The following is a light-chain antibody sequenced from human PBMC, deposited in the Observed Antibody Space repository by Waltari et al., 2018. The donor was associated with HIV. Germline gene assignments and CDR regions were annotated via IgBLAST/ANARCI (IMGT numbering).Light chain of an antibody. CDR1: TCDLGGYNY. CDR3: SSYTSSSTYYV. CDR2: DVS. J-gene: IGLJ1*01. V-gene: IGLV2-14*03. Sequence: QSALTQPASVSGSPGQSITISCTGTTCDLGGYNYVSWYQQHPGKAPKLMISDVSNRPSGVSNRFSGSKSGNTASLTISGLQAEDEADYYCSSYTSSSTYYVFGTGTKVTVL.